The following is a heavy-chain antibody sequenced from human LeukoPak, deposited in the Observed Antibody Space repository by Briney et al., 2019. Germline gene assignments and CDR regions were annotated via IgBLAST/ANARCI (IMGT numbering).Heavy chain of an antibody. CDR1: GGSFSNYY. CDR3: ARVRYYYYYMDV. J-gene: IGHJ6*03. V-gene: IGHV4-34*01. Sequence: TSETLSLTCAVYGGSFSNYYWSWIRQPPGKGLEWIGEINHSGSTNYNPSLKSRVTISVDTSKNQFSLKLSSVTAADTAVYYCARVRYYYYYMDVWGKGTTVTVSS. CDR2: INHSGST.